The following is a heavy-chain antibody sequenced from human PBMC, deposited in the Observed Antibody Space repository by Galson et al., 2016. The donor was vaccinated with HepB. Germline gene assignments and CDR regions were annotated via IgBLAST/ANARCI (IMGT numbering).Heavy chain of an antibody. CDR3: ARSAVIRQGEFFDS. J-gene: IGHJ4*02. Sequence: TLSLTCSVSGGSITSEVYYWGWIRQHPGKGLEWIGYISKNGNTYYNPSLKSRLTISVDTSKNQFSLNLTSVTAADTAMHYCARSAVIRQGEFFDSWGQGTLVTVSS. CDR2: ISKNGNT. CDR1: GGSITSEVYY. D-gene: IGHD3-16*01. V-gene: IGHV4-31*03.